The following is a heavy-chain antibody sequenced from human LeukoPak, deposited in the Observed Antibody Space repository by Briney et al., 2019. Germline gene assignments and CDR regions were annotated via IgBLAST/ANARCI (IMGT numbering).Heavy chain of an antibody. V-gene: IGHV3-30*18. CDR2: ISYDGSNK. D-gene: IGHD1-26*01. CDR3: AKGWELSFDY. J-gene: IGHJ4*02. CDR1: GFTFSSYG. Sequence: GGSLRLSCAASGFTFSSYGMHWVRQAPGKGLEWVAVISYDGSNKYYADSVKGRFTISRDNSKNTLYLQMNSLRAEDTAVYYRAKGWELSFDYWGQGTLVTVSS.